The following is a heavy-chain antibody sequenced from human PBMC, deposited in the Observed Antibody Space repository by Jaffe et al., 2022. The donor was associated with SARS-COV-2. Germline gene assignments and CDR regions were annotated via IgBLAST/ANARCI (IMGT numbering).Heavy chain of an antibody. J-gene: IGHJ3*02. CDR2: ISRDSRTI. V-gene: IGHV3-9*01. CDR1: GLTFDDYA. CDR3: AKDMRRCDSDCHAFDM. D-gene: IGHD2-21*02. Sequence: EVQLVESGGGLVQPGRSLRLSCEASGLTFDDYAMHWVRQAPGKGLEWVSGISRDSRTIAYADSVKGRFTISRDNAKNSLYLQMNSLRSEDTALYYCAKDMRRCDSDCHAFDMWGQGTLVTVSS.